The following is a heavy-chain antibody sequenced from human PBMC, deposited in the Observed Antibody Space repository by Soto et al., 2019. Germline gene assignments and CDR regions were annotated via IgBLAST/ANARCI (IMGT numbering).Heavy chain of an antibody. V-gene: IGHV4-34*01. CDR2: INHSGST. Sequence: QVQLQQWGAGLLKPSETLSLTCAVYGGSFSDYYWSWIRQPPGKGLEWIGEINHSGSTNYNPSLKTRVTISVDTSKNHSSLKPSSVTAADTAVYYCGGITVPDWGQGTLVTVSS. CDR1: GGSFSDYY. CDR3: GGITVPD. D-gene: IGHD6-19*01. J-gene: IGHJ4*02.